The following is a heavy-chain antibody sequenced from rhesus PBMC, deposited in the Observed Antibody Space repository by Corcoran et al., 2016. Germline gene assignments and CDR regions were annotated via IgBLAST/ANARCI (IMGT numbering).Heavy chain of an antibody. CDR1: GFTFSSYD. CDR2: ISYTGKTI. J-gene: IGHJ4*01. CDR3: TRGWGGTREIDY. V-gene: IGHV3-136*01. Sequence: EVQLVESGGGLVQPGGSLRLSCAASGFTFSSYDMSWVRQAPGQGLLLVSYISYTGKTIFYADYVKGRLTISRDNAKNSLSLQMSSLRGEDTAVYYCTRGWGGTREIDYWGQGVLVTVSS. D-gene: IGHD1-1*01.